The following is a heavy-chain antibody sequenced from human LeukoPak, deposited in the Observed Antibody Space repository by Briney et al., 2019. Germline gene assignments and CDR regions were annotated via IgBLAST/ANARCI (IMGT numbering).Heavy chain of an antibody. CDR2: INPSGGST. J-gene: IGHJ4*02. D-gene: IGHD1-1*01. CDR3: ARDTTRYFDY. Sequence: ASAKVSCKASGYTFTTYYMHWVRQAPGQGLEWMGIINPSGGSTSYTQKFQGRVTMTRDTSTSIVYMELSSLRSEDTAVYCCARDTTRYFDYWGQGTLVTVSS. CDR1: GYTFTTYY. V-gene: IGHV1-46*01.